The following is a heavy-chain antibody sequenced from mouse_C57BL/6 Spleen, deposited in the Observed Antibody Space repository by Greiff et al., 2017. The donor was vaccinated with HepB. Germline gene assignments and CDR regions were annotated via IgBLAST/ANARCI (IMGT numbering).Heavy chain of an antibody. Sequence: VQLQQSGAELARPGASVKMSCKASGYTFTSYTMHWVKQRPGQGLEWIGYINPRSGYTKYNHKFKANATLTADKSSSTAYMQLRSLTSEDSEVYYRARGNNKGEFDYWGQGTTLTVSS. V-gene: IGHV1-4*01. CDR3: ARGNNKGEFDY. J-gene: IGHJ2*01. CDR1: GYTFTSYT. CDR2: INPRSGYT.